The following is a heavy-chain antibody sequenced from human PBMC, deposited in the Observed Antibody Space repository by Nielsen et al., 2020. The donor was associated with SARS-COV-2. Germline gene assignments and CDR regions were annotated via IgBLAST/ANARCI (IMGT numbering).Heavy chain of an antibody. CDR3: ARDRYYDFWSGYYFRGDYYYYGMDV. CDR2: ISGSGGST. D-gene: IGHD3-3*01. J-gene: IGHJ6*02. Sequence: WIRQPPGKGLEWVSAISGSGGSTYYADSVKGRFTISRDNAKNSLYLQMNSLRAEDTAVYYCARDRYYDFWSGYYFRGDYYYYGMDVWGQGTTVTVSS. V-gene: IGHV3-48*03.